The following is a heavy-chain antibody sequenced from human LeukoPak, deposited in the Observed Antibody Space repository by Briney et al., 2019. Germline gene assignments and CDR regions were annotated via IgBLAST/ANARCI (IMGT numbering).Heavy chain of an antibody. CDR3: AKDIHIGHRSGWPES. V-gene: IGHV3-43D*03. CDR1: GFTFGEYG. J-gene: IGHJ5*02. CDR2: ITWDGGST. D-gene: IGHD6-19*01. Sequence: PGGSLRLSCVGSGFTFGEYGMHWVRQVPGKGLEWVSHITWDGGSTYYAGSVKARFTISRDNSKNSLYLQMNSLGAEDTALYYCAKDIHIGHRSGWPESWGQGTLVTVSS.